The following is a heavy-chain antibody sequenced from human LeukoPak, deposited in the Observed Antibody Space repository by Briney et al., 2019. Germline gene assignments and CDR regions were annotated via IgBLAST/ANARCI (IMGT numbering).Heavy chain of an antibody. CDR2: IYTSGST. J-gene: IGHJ6*03. D-gene: IGHD3-3*01. CDR1: GGSISSYY. V-gene: IGHV4-4*07. CDR3: ARDSHYDFWSPRPASGKGSYYYYMDV. Sequence: SETLSLTCTVSGGSISSYYWSWIRQPAGKGLEWIGRIYTSGSTNYNPSLKSRVTMSVDTSKNQFSLKLSSVTAADTAVYYCARDSHYDFWSPRPASGKGSYYYYMDVWGKGTTVTVSS.